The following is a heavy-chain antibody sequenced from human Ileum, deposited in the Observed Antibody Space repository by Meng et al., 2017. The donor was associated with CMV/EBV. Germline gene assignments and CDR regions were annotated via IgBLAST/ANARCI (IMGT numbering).Heavy chain of an antibody. CDR3: ARVYDYGGANYGMDV. CDR2: IRQDGSET. Sequence: GESLKISCAASGFTFNNYWMAWVRQAPGKGLEWVANIRQDGSETHYVDSVKGRFTISRDNAKKSLYLQTNSLRADDTALYYCARVYDYGGANYGMDVWGHGTTVTVSS. V-gene: IGHV3-7*01. J-gene: IGHJ6*02. CDR1: GFTFNNYW. D-gene: IGHD4/OR15-4a*01.